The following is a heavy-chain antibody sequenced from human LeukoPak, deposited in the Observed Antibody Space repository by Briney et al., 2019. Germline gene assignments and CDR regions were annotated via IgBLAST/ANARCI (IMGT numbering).Heavy chain of an antibody. J-gene: IGHJ4*02. CDR1: GFTFSSYS. CDR3: ARDYDDYVWGSYRSGLDC. Sequence: GGSLRLSCAASGFTFSSYSMNWVRQAPGKGLEWVSYISSSSSTIYYADSVKGRFTISRDNAKNSLYLQMNSLRDEDTAVYYCARDYDDYVWGSYRSGLDCWGQGTLVTVSS. D-gene: IGHD3-16*02. CDR2: ISSSSSTI. V-gene: IGHV3-48*02.